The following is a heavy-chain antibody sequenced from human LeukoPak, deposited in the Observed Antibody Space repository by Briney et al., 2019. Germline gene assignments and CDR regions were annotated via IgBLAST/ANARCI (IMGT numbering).Heavy chain of an antibody. CDR3: ARASYDSSGYYFLGY. CDR2: INPSGGST. D-gene: IGHD3-22*01. V-gene: IGHV1-46*01. Sequence: ASVKVSCKASGYTFTGYYMHWVRQAPGQGLEWMGIINPSGGSTSYAQKFQGRVTMTRDMSTSTAYMELSSLRSEDTAVYYCARASYDSSGYYFLGYWGQGTLVTVSS. J-gene: IGHJ4*02. CDR1: GYTFTGYY.